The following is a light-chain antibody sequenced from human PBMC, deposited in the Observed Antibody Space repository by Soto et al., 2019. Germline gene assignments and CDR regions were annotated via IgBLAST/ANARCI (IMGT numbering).Light chain of an antibody. Sequence: QSVLTQPPSVSGAPGQRVTISCTGSSSNIGAGYDVHWYQQLPGTAPKLLIYGDSNRPSGVPDRFSGSGSGTSASLAITGLQAEDEADYYCQSYDSSLSASVFGTGTKVIVL. CDR2: GDS. CDR1: SSNIGAGYD. V-gene: IGLV1-40*01. CDR3: QSYDSSLSASV. J-gene: IGLJ1*01.